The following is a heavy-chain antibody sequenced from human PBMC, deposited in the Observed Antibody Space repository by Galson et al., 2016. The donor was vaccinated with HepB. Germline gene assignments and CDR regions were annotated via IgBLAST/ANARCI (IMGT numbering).Heavy chain of an antibody. CDR2: DSRDGRRK. CDR1: GFTFNRRG. D-gene: IGHD2/OR15-2a*01. V-gene: IGHV3-30*18. J-gene: IGHJ4*02. Sequence: SLRLSCAASGFTFNRRGMNWVRQAPGKGLEWVAADSRDGRRKFYADSVKGRFTISRDNSNNMLFLQMSSLRVDDTAVYYCAKRHEYCPPVGCSVDSWGQGTLVTVSS. CDR3: AKRHEYCPPVGCSVDS.